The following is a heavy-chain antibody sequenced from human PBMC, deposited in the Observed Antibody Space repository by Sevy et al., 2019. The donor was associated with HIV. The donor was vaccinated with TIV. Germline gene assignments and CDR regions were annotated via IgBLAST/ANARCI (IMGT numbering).Heavy chain of an antibody. D-gene: IGHD2-2*02. Sequence: GGSLRLSCAASGFTFSSYWMSWVRQAPGKGLEWVANIKQDGSEKYYVDSVKGRFTISRDNAKNSLYLQMNSLRAEDTAVYYCARDTGDIVVVPAAIPKYYYYYYGMDVWGQGTTDTVSS. J-gene: IGHJ6*02. CDR2: IKQDGSEK. V-gene: IGHV3-7*01. CDR1: GFTFSSYW. CDR3: ARDTGDIVVVPAAIPKYYYYYYGMDV.